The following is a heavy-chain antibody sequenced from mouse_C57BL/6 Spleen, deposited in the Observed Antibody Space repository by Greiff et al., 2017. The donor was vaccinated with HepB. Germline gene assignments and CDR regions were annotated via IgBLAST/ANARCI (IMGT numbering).Heavy chain of an antibody. D-gene: IGHD1-1*01. CDR2: IDPSDSYT. CDR1: GYTFTSYW. Sequence: VQLQQPGAELVMPGASVKLSCKASGYTFTSYWMHWVKQRPGQGLEWIGAIDPSDSYTNYNQKFKGKSTLTVDKSSSTAYMQLSSLTSEDSAVYYCARVLHYYGSHYYAMDYWGQGTSVTVSS. J-gene: IGHJ4*01. CDR3: ARVLHYYGSHYYAMDY. V-gene: IGHV1-69*01.